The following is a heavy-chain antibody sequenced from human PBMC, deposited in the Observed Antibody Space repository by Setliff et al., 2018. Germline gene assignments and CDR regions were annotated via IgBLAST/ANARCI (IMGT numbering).Heavy chain of an antibody. CDR2: FDPEDGET. CDR3: ARDKWELPNPNWFDP. D-gene: IGHD1-26*01. V-gene: IGHV1-24*01. Sequence: ASVKVSCKVSGYTLTELSMHWVRQAPGKGLEWMGGFDPEDGETIYAQKFQGRVTMTEDTSTDTAYMELSSLRSEDTAVYYCARDKWELPNPNWFDPWGQGTLVTVSS. CDR1: GYTLTELS. J-gene: IGHJ5*02.